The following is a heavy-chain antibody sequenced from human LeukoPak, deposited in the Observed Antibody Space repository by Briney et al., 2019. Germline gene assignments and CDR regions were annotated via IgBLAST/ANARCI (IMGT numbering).Heavy chain of an antibody. CDR2: INPSGGST. CDR3: ARDSFMTTVTPSSMDV. V-gene: IGHV1-46*01. D-gene: IGHD4-17*01. Sequence: ASVKVSCKASGYTFTTYYMHWVRQAPGQGLEWMGIINPSGGSTRYTQKFQGRVTMTRDTSTSTVYVELSSLRSEDTAVYYCARDSFMTTVTPSSMDVWGQGTTVTVSS. CDR1: GYTFTTYY. J-gene: IGHJ6*02.